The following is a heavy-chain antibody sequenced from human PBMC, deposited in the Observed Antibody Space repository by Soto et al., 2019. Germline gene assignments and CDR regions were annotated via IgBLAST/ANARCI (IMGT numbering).Heavy chain of an antibody. Sequence: QVQLVQSGAEVKKPGASVRVSCKSSGYTFSDYNVHWVRQAPGQGLEWLGWIFPQSGATKYTQRLQGRVTMTRDTSIRAVYMELSGLRSDDTAAYYCARESSTWNQSCSRTTCALDQWGQGTLVIVSS. CDR2: IFPQSGAT. D-gene: IGHD2-2*01. V-gene: IGHV1-2*02. J-gene: IGHJ4*02. CDR3: ARESSTWNQSCSRTTCALDQ. CDR1: GYTFSDYN.